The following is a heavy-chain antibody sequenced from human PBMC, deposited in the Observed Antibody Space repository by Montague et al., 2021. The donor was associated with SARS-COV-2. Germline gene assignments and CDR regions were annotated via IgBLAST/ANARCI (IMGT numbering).Heavy chain of an antibody. V-gene: IGHV2-5*01. CDR3: ADRRSGWYGPYFDH. Sequence: PALVTPTQTITLTCTFSGFSLSTSGVCVGWIRQPPGNALEWLALXYCXSYNRYSPSLKSSLTITKDTSKNPVVLTVTNVDPVDTAIYYCADRRSGWYGPYFDHWGQATLVTVSS. CDR1: GFSLSTSGVC. D-gene: IGHD6-19*01. CDR2: XYCXSYN. J-gene: IGHJ4*01.